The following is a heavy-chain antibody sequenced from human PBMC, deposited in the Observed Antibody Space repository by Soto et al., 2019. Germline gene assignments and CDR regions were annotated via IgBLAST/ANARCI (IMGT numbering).Heavy chain of an antibody. D-gene: IGHD4-4*01. CDR1: GFSFSNYA. V-gene: IGHV3-23*01. CDR3: TTDSNYDYYYYGMDV. J-gene: IGHJ6*02. CDR2: ISSSGGST. Sequence: EVQLLESGGGLVQPGGSLRLSCAASGFSFSNYAMSWVRQAPGKGLEWVSAISSSGGSTYYADSVKGRFTISRDNSKNTLYLQMNSLKTEDTAVYYCTTDSNYDYYYYGMDVWGQGTTVTVSS.